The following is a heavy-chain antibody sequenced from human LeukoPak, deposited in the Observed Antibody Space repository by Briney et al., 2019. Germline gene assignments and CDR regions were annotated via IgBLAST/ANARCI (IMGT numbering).Heavy chain of an antibody. CDR2: ISAYNGNT. CDR1: GYTFTSYG. Sequence: SVKVSCKASGYTFTSYGITWVRQAPGQGLEWMGWISAYNGNTKYVQKLQGRVTMTTDTSTSTAYMELRSLRSDDTAVYYCTRGPLAVAGSPLFYWGQGTLVTVSS. D-gene: IGHD6-13*01. V-gene: IGHV1-18*01. J-gene: IGHJ4*02. CDR3: TRGPLAVAGSPLFY.